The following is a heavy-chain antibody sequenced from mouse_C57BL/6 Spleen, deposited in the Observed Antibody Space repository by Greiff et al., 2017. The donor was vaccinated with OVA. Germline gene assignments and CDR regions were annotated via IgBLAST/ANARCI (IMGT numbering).Heavy chain of an antibody. CDR1: GYTFTSYW. D-gene: IGHD1-1*01. CDR3: ERAPGISSYYVDY. Sequence: QVQLQQPGAELVMPGASVKLSCKASGYTFTSYWMHWVKQRPGQGLEWIGEIDPSDSYTNYNQKFKGKSTLTVDKSSSTAYMQLSSLTSEDSAFYYCERAPGISSYYVDYWGQGTTRTVSS. V-gene: IGHV1-69*01. CDR2: IDPSDSYT. J-gene: IGHJ2*01.